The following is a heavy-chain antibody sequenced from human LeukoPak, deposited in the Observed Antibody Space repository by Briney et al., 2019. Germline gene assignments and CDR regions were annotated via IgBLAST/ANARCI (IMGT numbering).Heavy chain of an antibody. J-gene: IGHJ6*03. CDR2: ISAYNGNT. Sequence: ASVKVSCKASGYTFTSYGISWVRQAPGQGLEWMGWISAYNGNTNYAQKLQGRVTMTTDTSTSTAYMELRSLRSDDTAVYYCARECRIAVAGPSYYYYYMDVWGKGTTVTVS. V-gene: IGHV1-18*01. CDR3: ARECRIAVAGPSYYYYYMDV. CDR1: GYTFTSYG. D-gene: IGHD6-19*01.